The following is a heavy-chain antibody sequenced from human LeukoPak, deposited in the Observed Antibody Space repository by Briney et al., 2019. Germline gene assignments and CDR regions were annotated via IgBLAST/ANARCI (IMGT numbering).Heavy chain of an antibody. CDR3: ARGLIAAAASFDY. CDR2: INHSGST. V-gene: IGHV4-34*01. D-gene: IGHD6-13*01. Sequence: PSEILSLTCAVYGGSFSGYYWSWIRQPPGKGLEWIGEINHSGSTNHNPSLKSRVTISVDTSKNQFSLKLSSVTAADTAVYYCARGLIAAAASFDYWGQGTLVTVSS. J-gene: IGHJ4*02. CDR1: GGSFSGYY.